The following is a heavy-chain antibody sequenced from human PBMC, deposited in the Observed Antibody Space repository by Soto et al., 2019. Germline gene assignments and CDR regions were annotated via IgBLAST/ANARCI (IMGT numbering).Heavy chain of an antibody. CDR2: IYYSGST. Sequence: SETLSLTCTVSGGSSSSYYWSWIRQPPGKGLEWIGYIYYSGSTNYNPSLKSRVTISVDTSKNQFSLKLSSVTAADTAVYYCAREMYSGSYGYFQHWGQGTLVTVS. V-gene: IGHV4-59*01. D-gene: IGHD1-26*01. CDR3: AREMYSGSYGYFQH. J-gene: IGHJ1*01. CDR1: GGSSSSYY.